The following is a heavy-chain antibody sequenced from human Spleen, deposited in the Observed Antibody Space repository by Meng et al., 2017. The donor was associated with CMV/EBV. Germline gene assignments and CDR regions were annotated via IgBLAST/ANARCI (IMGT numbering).Heavy chain of an antibody. Sequence: GESLKISCAASGFTLNNAWMSWVRQAPGKGLEWVGRIRSESDGGTTDYAAPVKGRFSISRDNSKKTLYLQMSSLKTEDTAVYYCTTKLRFLQWFQESDEEYWGQGTLVTVSS. CDR2: IRSESDGGTT. CDR1: GFTLNNAW. D-gene: IGHD3-3*01. V-gene: IGHV3-15*01. J-gene: IGHJ4*02. CDR3: TTKLRFLQWFQESDEEY.